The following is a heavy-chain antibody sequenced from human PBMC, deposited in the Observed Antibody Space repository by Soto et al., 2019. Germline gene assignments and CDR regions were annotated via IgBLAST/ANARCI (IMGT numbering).Heavy chain of an antibody. CDR2: IYYLGST. CDR3: ARDGYDGSGSPYPAY. CDR1: GAALNSGNYY. J-gene: IGHJ4*02. Sequence: PSETLSLTCSVSGAALNSGNYYWSWIRQSPGKGLEWIGYIYYLGSTDYNPSLKSRVTISVDTSKRQFSLRLTSVTAADTAVYYCARDGYDGSGSPYPAYWGPGTQVTVSS. V-gene: IGHV4-61*01. D-gene: IGHD3-10*01.